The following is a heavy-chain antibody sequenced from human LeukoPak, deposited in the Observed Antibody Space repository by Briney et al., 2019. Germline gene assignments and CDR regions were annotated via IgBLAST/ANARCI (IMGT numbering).Heavy chain of an antibody. D-gene: IGHD6-13*01. CDR2: IYHSGST. CDR1: GGPLCYYY. J-gene: IGHJ6*02. V-gene: IGHV4-59*08. CDR3: VSHAATRHNYGMDV. Sequence: SDPLSLTCTLSGGPLCYYYWSWIRQPPGKGLEWIGHIYHSGSTNYNPSFKSRVTISVDTPKNNFSLYLSSVTAAHTAVYYCVSHAATRHNYGMDVWGQGTTVTVSS.